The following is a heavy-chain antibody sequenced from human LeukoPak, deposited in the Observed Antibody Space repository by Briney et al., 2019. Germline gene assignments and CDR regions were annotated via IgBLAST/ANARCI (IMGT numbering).Heavy chain of an antibody. D-gene: IGHD3-22*01. Sequence: ASVTVSCKASGYTFTSYYMHWVRQAPGQGLEWMGIINPSGGSTSYAQKFQGRVTMTRDMSTSTVYMELSSLRSEDTAVYYCARDWYYYDSSGYYNWFDPWGQGTLVTVSS. CDR3: ARDWYYYDSSGYYNWFDP. CDR2: INPSGGST. J-gene: IGHJ5*02. CDR1: GYTFTSYY. V-gene: IGHV1-46*01.